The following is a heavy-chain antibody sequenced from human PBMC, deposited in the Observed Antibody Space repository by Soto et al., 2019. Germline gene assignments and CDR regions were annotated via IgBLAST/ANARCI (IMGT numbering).Heavy chain of an antibody. J-gene: IGHJ6*02. CDR2: INPKSGGT. Sequence: GASVKVSCKASGYSFTDYHIHWVRQAPGQGLEWLGRINPKSGGTSTAQKFQGWVTMTTDTSISTASMELTNMDPVDTATYYCARVIWRPRDYYYGMDVWGQGTTVTVSS. V-gene: IGHV1-2*04. D-gene: IGHD3-10*01. CDR1: GYSFTDYH. CDR3: ARVIWRPRDYYYGMDV.